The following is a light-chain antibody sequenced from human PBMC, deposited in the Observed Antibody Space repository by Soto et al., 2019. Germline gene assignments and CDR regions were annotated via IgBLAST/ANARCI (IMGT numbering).Light chain of an antibody. CDR1: SSDVGSDNL. Sequence: SVLTQPASVSGSPGQSITISCTGNSSDVGSDNLVSWYQQHPGKAPKLMIYEGSKRPSGVSNRFSGSKSGNTASLTISGLQAEDEADYYCCSYAGSSTAIFGGGTKVTVL. CDR3: CSYAGSSTAI. V-gene: IGLV2-23*01. CDR2: EGS. J-gene: IGLJ2*01.